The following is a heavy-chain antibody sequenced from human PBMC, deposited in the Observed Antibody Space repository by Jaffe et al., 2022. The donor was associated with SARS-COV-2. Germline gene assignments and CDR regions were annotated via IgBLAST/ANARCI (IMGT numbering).Heavy chain of an antibody. CDR3: AKAFHSSVAVHFDY. J-gene: IGHJ4*02. Sequence: QVQLVESGGGVVQPGRSLRLSCAASGFTFSSYGMHWVRQAPGKGLEWVAVISYDGSNKYYADSVKGRFTISRDNSKNTLYLQMNSLRAEDTAVYYCAKAFHSSVAVHFDYWGQGTLVTVSS. CDR1: GFTFSSYG. CDR2: ISYDGSNK. V-gene: IGHV3-30*18. D-gene: IGHD6-19*01.